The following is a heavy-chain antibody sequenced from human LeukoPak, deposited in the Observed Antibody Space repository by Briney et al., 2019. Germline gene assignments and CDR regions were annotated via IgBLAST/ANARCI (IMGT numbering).Heavy chain of an antibody. CDR3: AKIGDGYNDPDYYYYGMDV. V-gene: IGHV3-23*01. Sequence: PGGSLRLSCAASGFTFSSYEMNWVRQAPGKGLEWVSAISGSGGSTYYADSVKGRFTISRDNSKNTLYLQMNSLRAEDTAVYYCAKIGDGYNDPDYYYYGMDVWGQGTTVTVSS. CDR2: ISGSGGST. J-gene: IGHJ6*02. D-gene: IGHD5-24*01. CDR1: GFTFSSYE.